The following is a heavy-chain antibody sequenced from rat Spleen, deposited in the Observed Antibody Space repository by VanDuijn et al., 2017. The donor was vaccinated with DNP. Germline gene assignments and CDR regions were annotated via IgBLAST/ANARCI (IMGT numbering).Heavy chain of an antibody. V-gene: IGHV5S10*01. CDR1: GFTFSDYA. CDR2: IIYDGSNT. D-gene: IGHD1-12*02. J-gene: IGHJ3*01. Sequence: EVQLVESGGGLVQPGNSLKLSCTASGFTFSDYAMAWVRQSLKKGLEWVAVIIYDGSNTHYRDSVKGRFTISRENAKNTLHLQMDSLRSEDTATYYCATVHYYDGTRCAYWGQGTLVTVSS. CDR3: ATVHYYDGTRCAY.